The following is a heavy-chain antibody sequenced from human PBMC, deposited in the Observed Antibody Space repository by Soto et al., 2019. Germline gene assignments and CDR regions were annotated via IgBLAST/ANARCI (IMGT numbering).Heavy chain of an antibody. CDR3: ARGQVGSGSWYAGAFDI. J-gene: IGHJ3*02. CDR2: IYHSGST. Sequence: SETLSLTCAVASGSISSSNWWSWVRQPPGKGLEWIGEIYHSGSTNYNPSLKSRVTISVDKSKNQFSLKLSSVTAADTAVYYCARGQVGSGSWYAGAFDIWGQGTMVT. V-gene: IGHV4-4*02. CDR1: SGSISSSNW. D-gene: IGHD2-15*01.